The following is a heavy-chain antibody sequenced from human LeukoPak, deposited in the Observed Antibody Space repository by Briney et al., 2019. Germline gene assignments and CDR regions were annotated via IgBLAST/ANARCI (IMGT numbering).Heavy chain of an antibody. V-gene: IGHV4-34*01. D-gene: IGHD3-10*01. CDR1: GGSFSDYY. J-gene: IGHJ4*02. CDR3: TSFYGSGSPTSFFDY. Sequence: PSETLSLTCAVYGGSFSDYYWSWIRQPPGKELEWIGEINHSGSTNYNPSLKSRVTISLDTSKNQFSLKLSSVTAADTAVYYCTSFYGSGSPTSFFDYWGQGTLVTVSS. CDR2: INHSGST.